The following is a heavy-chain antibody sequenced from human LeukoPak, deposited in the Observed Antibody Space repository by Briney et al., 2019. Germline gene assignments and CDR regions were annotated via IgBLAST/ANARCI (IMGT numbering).Heavy chain of an antibody. V-gene: IGHV4-31*03. Sequence: SQTLSLTCSVSGGSISSGAYYWSWIRQHPGKGLEWIGNIYYGGNSYYNPSLKSRVTISVDTSKNQFSLKLSSVTAADTAVYYCARADILTAYFDYWGQGTLVTVSS. J-gene: IGHJ4*02. CDR3: ARADILTAYFDY. CDR2: IYYGGNS. D-gene: IGHD3-9*01. CDR1: GGSISSGAYY.